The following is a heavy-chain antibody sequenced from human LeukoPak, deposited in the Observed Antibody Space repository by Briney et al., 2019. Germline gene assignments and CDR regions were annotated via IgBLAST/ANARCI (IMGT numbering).Heavy chain of an antibody. CDR2: ISGSGGST. V-gene: IGHV3-23*01. Sequence: GGSLRLSCAASGFTFSSYAMSWVRQAPGKGLEWVSGISGSGGSTYYADSVKGRFTISRDNSKNTLYLQMNSLRAEDTAVYYCAARPFVGSYSPFDYWGQGTLVTASS. CDR1: GFTFSSYA. D-gene: IGHD1-26*01. J-gene: IGHJ4*02. CDR3: AARPFVGSYSPFDY.